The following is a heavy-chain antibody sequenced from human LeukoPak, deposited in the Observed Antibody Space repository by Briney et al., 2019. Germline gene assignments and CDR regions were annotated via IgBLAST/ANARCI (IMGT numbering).Heavy chain of an antibody. CDR3: ARVNVHDYGDPRGY. CDR2: ISYDGSNK. V-gene: IGHV3-30*04. CDR1: GFTFSSYA. D-gene: IGHD4-17*01. Sequence: GRSLRLSCAASGFTFSSYAMHWVRQAPGKGLEWVAVISYDGSNKYYADSVKGRFTISRDNSKNTLYLQMNSLRAEDTAVYYCARVNVHDYGDPRGYWGQGTLVTVSS. J-gene: IGHJ4*02.